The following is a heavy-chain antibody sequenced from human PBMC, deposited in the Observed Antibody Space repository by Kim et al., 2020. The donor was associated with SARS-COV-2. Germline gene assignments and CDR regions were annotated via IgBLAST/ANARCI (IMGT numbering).Heavy chain of an antibody. CDR3: ARDRLGIASAANDY. J-gene: IGHJ4*02. Sequence: YQDSVQGRFTISRDNAKNSLYLQMNSLRVEDTAVYYCARDRLGIASAANDYWGQGILVTVSS. D-gene: IGHD6-13*01. V-gene: IGHV3-11*01.